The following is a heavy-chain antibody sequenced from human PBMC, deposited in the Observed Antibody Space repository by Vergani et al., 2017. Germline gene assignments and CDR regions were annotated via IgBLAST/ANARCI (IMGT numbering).Heavy chain of an antibody. CDR3: AKHFRGWGIDY. V-gene: IGHV3-30*02. CDR1: GFTLSNYD. CDR2: IQFVGSNQ. J-gene: IGHJ4*02. D-gene: IGHD3-16*01. Sequence: QVQLVESGGGVVQRGGSLRLSCATSGFTLSNYDMQWIRQGPGKGLEFVAFIQFVGSNQYYADSAKGRFTLSRDFSKNTLYLQMNSLRTKDTATYYCAKHFRGWGIDYWGQGTQVIVSS.